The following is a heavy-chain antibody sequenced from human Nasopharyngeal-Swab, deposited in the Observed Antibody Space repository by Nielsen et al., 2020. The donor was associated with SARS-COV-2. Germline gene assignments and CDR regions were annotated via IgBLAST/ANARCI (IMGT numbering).Heavy chain of an antibody. D-gene: IGHD5-12*01. V-gene: IGHV3-7*01. Sequence: GESLKISCAASGFTFSSYWMSWVRQAPGKGLEWVANIKQDGSEKYYVDSVKGRFTISRDNAKNSLYLQMNSLRAEDTAVYYCARDRGYSGYIIDYWGQGTLVTVSS. CDR2: IKQDGSEK. J-gene: IGHJ4*02. CDR3: ARDRGYSGYIIDY. CDR1: GFTFSSYW.